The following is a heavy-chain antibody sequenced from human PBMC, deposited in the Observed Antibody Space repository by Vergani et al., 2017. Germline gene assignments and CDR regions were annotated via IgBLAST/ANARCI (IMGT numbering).Heavy chain of an antibody. D-gene: IGHD3-10*01. J-gene: IGHJ5*02. V-gene: IGHV3-11*05. CDR3: ATYYYGSGSLNWFDP. CDR2: ISSSSSYT. Sequence: QVKLVESGGGLVKPGGSLRLSCAASGFTFSDYYMSWIRQAPGKGLEWVSYISSSSSYTNYADSVKGRFTISRDNDKNSLYLQMNSLRAEDTAVYYCATYYYGSGSLNWFDPWGQGTLVTVSS. CDR1: GFTFSDYY.